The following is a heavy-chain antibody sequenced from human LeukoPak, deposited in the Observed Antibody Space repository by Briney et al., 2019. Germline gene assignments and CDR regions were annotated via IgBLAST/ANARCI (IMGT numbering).Heavy chain of an antibody. D-gene: IGHD3-3*01. J-gene: IGHJ6*03. V-gene: IGHV1-8*03. CDR3: ARERDFWSGYYRYYYYMDV. CDR1: GYTFTSYD. CDR2: MNPNSGNT. Sequence: GPVKVSCKASGYTFTSYDINWVRQATGQGLEWMGWMNPNSGNTGYAQKFQGRVTITRNTSISTAYMELSSLRSEDTAVYYCARERDFWSGYYRYYYYMDVWGKGTTVTVSS.